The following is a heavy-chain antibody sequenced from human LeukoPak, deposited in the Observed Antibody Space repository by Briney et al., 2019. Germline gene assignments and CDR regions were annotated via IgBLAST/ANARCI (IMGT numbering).Heavy chain of an antibody. CDR1: GFTFSDYY. Sequence: GGSLRLSCAASGFTFSDYYMSWIRQAPGKGLEWVSYISSGGSTIYYADSVKGRFTISRDNAKNSLYLQMNSLRAEDTAVYYCARDTNYVDTAMVEDYWGQGTLVTVSS. V-gene: IGHV3-11*01. CDR3: ARDTNYVDTAMVEDY. D-gene: IGHD5-18*01. J-gene: IGHJ4*02. CDR2: ISSGGSTI.